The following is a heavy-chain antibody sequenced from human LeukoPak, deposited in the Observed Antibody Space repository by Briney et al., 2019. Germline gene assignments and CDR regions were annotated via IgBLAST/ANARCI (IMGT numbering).Heavy chain of an antibody. Sequence: SETLSLTCTVSGGSISSGDYYWSWIRQPPGKGLEWIGYIYYSGSTYYNPSLKSRVTISVDTSKNQFSLKLSSVTAADTAVYYYARAKYRNAFDIWGQGTMVTVSS. CDR1: GGSISSGDYY. D-gene: IGHD3-16*02. CDR2: IYYSGST. V-gene: IGHV4-30-4*08. J-gene: IGHJ3*02. CDR3: ARAKYRNAFDI.